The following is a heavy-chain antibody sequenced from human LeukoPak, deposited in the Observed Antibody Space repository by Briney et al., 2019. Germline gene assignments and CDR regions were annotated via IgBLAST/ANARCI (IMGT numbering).Heavy chain of an antibody. CDR2: IKEDGSEK. D-gene: IGHD3-9*01. J-gene: IGHJ4*02. Sequence: GGSLRLSCAASGFTFSSSWMSWVRQAPGKGLEWVANIKEDGSEKYYVDSVKGRFTISRDNAKNSLYLQMNSLRAEDTAVYYCVRGGGVDWLLTSPYYFDYWGQGTLVTVSS. V-gene: IGHV3-7*04. CDR3: VRGGGVDWLLTSPYYFDY. CDR1: GFTFSSSW.